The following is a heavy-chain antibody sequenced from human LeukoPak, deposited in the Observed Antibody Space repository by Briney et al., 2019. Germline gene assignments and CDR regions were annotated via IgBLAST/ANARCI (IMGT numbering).Heavy chain of an antibody. CDR2: ISYDGSNK. V-gene: IGHV3-30-3*01. CDR1: GFTFSSYA. Sequence: GGSLRLSCAASGFTFSSYAMHWVRQAPGKRLEWVAVISYDGSNKYYADSVKGRFTISRDNSKNTLYLQMNSLRAEDTAVYYCAREGEYYDYVWGSYRPPYYFDYWGQGTLVTVSS. J-gene: IGHJ4*02. D-gene: IGHD3-16*02. CDR3: AREGEYYDYVWGSYRPPYYFDY.